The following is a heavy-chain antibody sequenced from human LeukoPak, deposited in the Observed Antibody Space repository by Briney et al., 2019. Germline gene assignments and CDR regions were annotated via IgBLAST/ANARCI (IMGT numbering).Heavy chain of an antibody. J-gene: IGHJ4*02. V-gene: IGHV1-69*13. CDR3: ARSQTGGYVDTDFDY. D-gene: IGHD5-12*01. CDR2: IIPIFGTA. Sequence: SVKVSCKASGYTFTSYGISWVRQAPGQGLEWMGGIIPIFGTANYAQKFQGRVTITADESTSTAYMELSSLRSEDTAVYYCARSQTGGYVDTDFDYWGQGTLVTVSS. CDR1: GYTFTSYG.